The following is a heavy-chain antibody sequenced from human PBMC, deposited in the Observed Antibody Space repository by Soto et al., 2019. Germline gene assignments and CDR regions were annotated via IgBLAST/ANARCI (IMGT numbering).Heavy chain of an antibody. J-gene: IGHJ6*02. D-gene: IGHD6-6*01. CDR1: GFTFSSYW. Sequence: GGSLRLSCAASGFTFSSYWMHWVRQAPGKGLVWVSRINSDGSSTSYADSVKGRFTMSRDNAKNTLYLQMNSLRAEGTAVYYCARDLIFRQLDGYYGMDVWGQGTTVTVSS. V-gene: IGHV3-74*01. CDR2: INSDGSST. CDR3: ARDLIFRQLDGYYGMDV.